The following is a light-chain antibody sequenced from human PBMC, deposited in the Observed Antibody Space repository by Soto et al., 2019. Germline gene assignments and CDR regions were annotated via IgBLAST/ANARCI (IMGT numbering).Light chain of an antibody. Sequence: EIVLTQSPATLSLSPGERATLSCRASQSVSSYLAWYQQKPGQAPRLLIYDASNRATGIPARFSGSGSGTDSTLTISSLEPEDFAVYYCQQRSNWPLMYTFGQGTKLEIK. J-gene: IGKJ2*01. CDR1: QSVSSY. V-gene: IGKV3-11*01. CDR3: QQRSNWPLMYT. CDR2: DAS.